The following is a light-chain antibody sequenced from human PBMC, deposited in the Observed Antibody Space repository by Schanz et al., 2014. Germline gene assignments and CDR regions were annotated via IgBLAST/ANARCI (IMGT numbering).Light chain of an antibody. CDR1: SSDVGGYNY. V-gene: IGLV2-8*01. J-gene: IGLJ3*02. CDR2: EVT. CDR3: SSYTSSSSPWV. Sequence: QSALTQPPSASGSPGQSVTISCTGTSSDVGGYNYVSWYQHHPGKAPKLMIYEVTKRPSGVPDRFSGSKSGNTASLTISGLPAEDEADYYCSSYTSSSSPWVFGGGTKLTVL.